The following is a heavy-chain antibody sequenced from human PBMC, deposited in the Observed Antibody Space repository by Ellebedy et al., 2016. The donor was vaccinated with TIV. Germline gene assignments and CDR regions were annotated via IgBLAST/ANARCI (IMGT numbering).Heavy chain of an antibody. Sequence: PGGSLRLFCAASGFTVSNNYMSWVRQAPGKGLEWVYVIYSGGNTFYAESVKGRFTISRDSSQNTLYLQMDSLRAEDTAVYYCASSPSQGYWGQGTLVTVSS. CDR2: IYSGGNT. CDR3: ASSPSQGY. CDR1: GFTVSNNY. J-gene: IGHJ4*02. V-gene: IGHV3-53*01.